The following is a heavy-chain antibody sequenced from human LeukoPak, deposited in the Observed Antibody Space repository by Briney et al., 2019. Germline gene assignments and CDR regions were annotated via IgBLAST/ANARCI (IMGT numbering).Heavy chain of an antibody. CDR3: ARLHYSGWYAWFDP. D-gene: IGHD6-13*01. CDR1: GGSISSGSYY. V-gene: IGHV4-61*02. J-gene: IGHJ5*02. Sequence: PSQTLSLTCTVSGGSISSGSYYWSWIRQPAGKGLEWIGRIYTSGSTNYNPFLKSRVTISVDTSKNQFSLKLSSVTAADTAVYYCARLHYSGWYAWFDPWGQGTLVTVSS. CDR2: IYTSGST.